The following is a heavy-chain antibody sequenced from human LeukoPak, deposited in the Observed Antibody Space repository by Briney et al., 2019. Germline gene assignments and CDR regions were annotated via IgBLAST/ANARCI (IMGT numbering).Heavy chain of an antibody. Sequence: GGSLRLSCAASGFPFSSYAMSWVRQAPGKGLEWVSAISGSGATTYYADSVRGRFSISRDISKNTLYLQMNSLRVEDTAVYYCATSGSGWYRFDYWGQGTLVSVSS. CDR3: ATSGSGWYRFDY. D-gene: IGHD6-19*01. V-gene: IGHV3-23*01. CDR1: GFPFSSYA. J-gene: IGHJ4*02. CDR2: ISGSGATT.